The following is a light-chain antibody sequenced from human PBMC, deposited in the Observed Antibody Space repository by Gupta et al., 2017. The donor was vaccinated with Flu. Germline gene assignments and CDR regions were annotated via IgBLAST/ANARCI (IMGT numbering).Light chain of an antibody. J-gene: IGLJ2*01. V-gene: IGLV2-14*01. CDR3: TSYNTITVL. CDR2: EVT. Sequence: QSITTSCTGTSSDSGGHNSVSWHQQHPGNAPKLMIYEVTNRPSGVSNRFSGSKSGNTAALTISGLQPEDEDDYYCTSYNTITVLFGGGTKLTVL. CDR1: SSDSGGHNS.